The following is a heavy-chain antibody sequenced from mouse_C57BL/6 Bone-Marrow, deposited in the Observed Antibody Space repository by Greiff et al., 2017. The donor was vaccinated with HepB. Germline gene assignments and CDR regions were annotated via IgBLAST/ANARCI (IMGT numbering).Heavy chain of an antibody. CDR1: GFTFSSYG. CDR2: ISSGGSYT. CDR3: ARNRQLRLLLFYY. D-gene: IGHD3-2*02. Sequence: EVQVVESGGDLVKPGGSLKLSCAASGFTFSSYGMSWVRQTPEKRLEWVATISSGGSYTYYPDSVKGRFTISRDNAKNTPYLQMSSLKSEDTAMYYCARNRQLRLLLFYYWGQGTLVTVSA. V-gene: IGHV5-6*01. J-gene: IGHJ3*01.